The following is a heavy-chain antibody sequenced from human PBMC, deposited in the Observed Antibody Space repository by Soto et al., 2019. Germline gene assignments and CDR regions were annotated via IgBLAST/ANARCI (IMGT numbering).Heavy chain of an antibody. CDR3: ARLKLGYCGSTSCYPNPYYYYGMDV. D-gene: IGHD2-2*01. V-gene: IGHV5-51*01. CDR2: IYPGDSDT. J-gene: IGHJ6*02. CDR1: GYSFTSYW. Sequence: GESLKISCKGSGYSFTSYWIGWVRQMPGKGLEWMGIIYPGDSDTRYSPSFQGHVTISADKSISTAYLQWSSLKASDTAMYYCARLKLGYCGSTSCYPNPYYYYGMDVWGQGTTVTVSS.